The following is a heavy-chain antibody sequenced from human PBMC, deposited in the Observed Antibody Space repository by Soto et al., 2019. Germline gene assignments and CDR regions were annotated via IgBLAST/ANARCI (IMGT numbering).Heavy chain of an antibody. V-gene: IGHV4-59*08. D-gene: IGHD2-2*01. J-gene: IGHJ4*02. CDR1: GGSISGFY. CDR2: IYHGGST. Sequence: TSETLSLTCTVSGGSISGFYWSWIRQPPGEGLEWIGYIYHGGSTNYNPSIKSRITISIDPSKSQFTLNLSSLTAADTAVYYCARKYCTSSRCYQYFDYWGQGTLVTVSS. CDR3: ARKYCTSSRCYQYFDY.